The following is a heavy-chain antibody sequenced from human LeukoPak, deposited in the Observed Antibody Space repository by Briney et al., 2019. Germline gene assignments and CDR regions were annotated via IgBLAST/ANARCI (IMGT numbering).Heavy chain of an antibody. V-gene: IGHV3-21*01. D-gene: IGHD3-10*01. CDR3: ANVWFGEPIFQH. CDR2: ISSSSSYI. CDR1: RFTLSSYS. Sequence: GGSLRLSCAVSRFTLSSYSTNCVLDTPQKGLERVSSISSSSSYIYYADSVKGRFTISRDNAKNSLYLQMNSLRAEDTAVYYCANVWFGEPIFQHWGEGTLVTVSS. J-gene: IGHJ1*01.